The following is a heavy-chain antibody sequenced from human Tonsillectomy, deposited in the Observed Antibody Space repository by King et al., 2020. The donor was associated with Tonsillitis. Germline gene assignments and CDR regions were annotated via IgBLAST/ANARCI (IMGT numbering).Heavy chain of an antibody. CDR3: ARDDFDFWRGLRSLDY. CDR1: GYTFTDYF. CDR2: ISGYNGKT. Sequence: VQLVESGAEVKKPGASVKVSCKASGYTFTDYFVHWVRQAPGQGLEYMGWISGYNGKTNYAQKLQGRVTMTTDTSTSTAYMELRGLKSDDTAVYLCARDDFDFWRGLRSLDYWGQGTLFTVSS. D-gene: IGHD3-3*01. J-gene: IGHJ4*02. V-gene: IGHV1-18*04.